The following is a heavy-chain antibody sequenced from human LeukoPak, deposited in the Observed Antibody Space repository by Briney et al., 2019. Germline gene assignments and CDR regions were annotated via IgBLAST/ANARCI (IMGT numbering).Heavy chain of an antibody. CDR3: AKDIEAAAGASPAY. CDR1: GFTFSSYA. CDR2: ISGSGGST. Sequence: GGSLRHSCAASGFTFSSYAMSWVRQAPGKGLEWVSAISGSGGSTYYADSVKGRFTISRDNSKNTLYLQMNSLRAEDTAVYYCAKDIEAAAGASPAYWGQGTLVTVSS. V-gene: IGHV3-23*01. D-gene: IGHD6-13*01. J-gene: IGHJ4*02.